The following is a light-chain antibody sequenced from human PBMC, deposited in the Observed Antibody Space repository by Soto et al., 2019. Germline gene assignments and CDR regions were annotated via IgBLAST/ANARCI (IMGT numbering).Light chain of an antibody. CDR3: QQSYSAPLT. V-gene: IGKV1-39*01. J-gene: IGKJ4*01. CDR1: QSISSY. CDR2: GAS. Sequence: DIPMTQSPSSLSASVGDRVTITCRASQSISSYLNWYQQKPGKAPKLLIYGASSLQSGVPSRFSGSGSGTDFTLTISSLQPEDSATYYCQQSYSAPLTFGGGTKVEIK.